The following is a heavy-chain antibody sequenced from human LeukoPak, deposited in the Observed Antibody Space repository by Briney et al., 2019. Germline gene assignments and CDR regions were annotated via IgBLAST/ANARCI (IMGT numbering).Heavy chain of an antibody. J-gene: IGHJ6*03. CDR3: ARRDGFRYSSSWSLYYYYYMDV. D-gene: IGHD6-13*01. CDR1: GFTFSSYE. Sequence: PGGSLRLSCAASGFTFSSYEMNWVRQAPGKGLEWVSYISSSGSTIYYADSVKGRFTISRDNAKNSLYLQMNSLRAEDTAVYYCARRDGFRYSSSWSLYYYYYMDVWGKGTTDTVSS. V-gene: IGHV3-48*03. CDR2: ISSSGSTI.